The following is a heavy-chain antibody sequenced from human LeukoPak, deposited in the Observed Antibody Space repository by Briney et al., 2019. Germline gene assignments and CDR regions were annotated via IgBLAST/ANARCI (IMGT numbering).Heavy chain of an antibody. CDR1: EFSVGSNY. CDR2: IYSGGST. J-gene: IGHJ4*02. V-gene: IGHV3-66*01. Sequence: GGSLRLSCAASEFSVGSNYMTWVRQAPGKGLEWVSLIYSGGSTYYADSVKGRFTISRDNSKNTLYLQMNSLRAEDTAVYYCARYGYSYGSDYWGQGTLVTVSP. D-gene: IGHD5-18*01. CDR3: ARYGYSYGSDY.